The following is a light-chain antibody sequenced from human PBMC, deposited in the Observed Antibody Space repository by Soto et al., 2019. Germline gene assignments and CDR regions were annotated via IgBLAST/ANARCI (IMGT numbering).Light chain of an antibody. Sequence: EIVLTQSPGTLSLSPGERATLSCRASQSVSSSYLAWYQQKPGQAPSLLIYGASSRATGIPDRFSGSGSGTDFTLTISRLEPEDLAVYYCQQYGSSPGWTFGQGTKVDIK. V-gene: IGKV3-20*01. J-gene: IGKJ1*01. CDR1: QSVSSSY. CDR2: GAS. CDR3: QQYGSSPGWT.